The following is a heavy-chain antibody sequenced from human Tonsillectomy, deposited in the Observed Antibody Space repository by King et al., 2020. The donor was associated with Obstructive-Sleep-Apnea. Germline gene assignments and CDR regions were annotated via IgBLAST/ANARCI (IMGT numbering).Heavy chain of an antibody. Sequence: VQLVESGAEVKKPGESLRISCKGSGYSFTSYGISWVRQMLGKGLEWMGRIDPSDSYTNYSPSFQGHVTISADKSISTAYLQWSSLKASDTAMYYCARLGNTMVRGVIPLGMDVWGQGTTVTVSS. CDR1: GYSFTSYG. V-gene: IGHV5-10-1*01. J-gene: IGHJ6*02. D-gene: IGHD3-10*01. CDR3: ARLGNTMVRGVIPLGMDV. CDR2: IDPSDSYT.